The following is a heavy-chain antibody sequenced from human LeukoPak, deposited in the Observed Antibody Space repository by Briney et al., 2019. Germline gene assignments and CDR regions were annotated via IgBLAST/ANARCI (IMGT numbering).Heavy chain of an antibody. CDR3: ARGGDWLFDY. CDR2: IHYSGTT. V-gene: IGHV4-61*01. Sequence: ETLSLTCTVSGGSVSSDTYYWSWIRQPPGKGLEWIGYIHYSGTTNYNPSLKSRVTISVDTSKNQFSLKLSSVTAADTAIYYCARGGDWLFDYWGQGILVTVSS. J-gene: IGHJ4*02. D-gene: IGHD2-21*02. CDR1: GGSVSSDTYY.